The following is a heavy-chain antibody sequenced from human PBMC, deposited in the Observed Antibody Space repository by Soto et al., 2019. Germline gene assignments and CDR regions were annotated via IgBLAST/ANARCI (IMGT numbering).Heavy chain of an antibody. CDR1: GFPVSSYA. J-gene: IGHJ4*02. V-gene: IGHV3-23*01. Sequence: GSLRLYGAASGFPVSSYAMSWVRQAPGKGLKWISSISGSGTSTYYADSVKGRFTISRDNSKNTMYLQMNSLRAEDTALYFCAKENTPDYGDYVDYWGQGTLVTVSS. CDR2: ISGSGTST. CDR3: AKENTPDYGDYVDY. D-gene: IGHD4-17*01.